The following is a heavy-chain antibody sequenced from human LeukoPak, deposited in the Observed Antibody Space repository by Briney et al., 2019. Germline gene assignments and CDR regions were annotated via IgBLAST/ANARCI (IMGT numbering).Heavy chain of an antibody. J-gene: IGHJ5*02. CDR2: IYYTGGT. CDR1: NESVSRGSYS. CDR3: ARGSYLRYCDWLLPT. V-gene: IGHV4-30-2*06. D-gene: IGHD3-9*01. Sequence: SETLSLTCAVANESVSRGSYSWSWIRQSPGKGLDWIGYIYYTGGTYYNPSLKSRVTISADKSKNEFSLKLSSVTAADTAVYYCARGSYLRYCDWLLPTWGQGILVTVSS.